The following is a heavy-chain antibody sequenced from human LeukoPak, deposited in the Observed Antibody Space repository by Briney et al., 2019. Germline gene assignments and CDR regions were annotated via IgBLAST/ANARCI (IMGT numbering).Heavy chain of an antibody. CDR1: GGSFSSYA. Sequence: ASVKVSCKASGGSFSSYAISWVRQAPGQGLEWVGGIIPIFGTANYAQKFQGRVTITADESTSTAYMELSSLRSEDTAVYYCARERVDYSNNERDYYYGMDVWGQGTTVTVSS. V-gene: IGHV1-69*13. CDR3: ARERVDYSNNERDYYYGMDV. CDR2: IIPIFGTA. D-gene: IGHD4-11*01. J-gene: IGHJ6*02.